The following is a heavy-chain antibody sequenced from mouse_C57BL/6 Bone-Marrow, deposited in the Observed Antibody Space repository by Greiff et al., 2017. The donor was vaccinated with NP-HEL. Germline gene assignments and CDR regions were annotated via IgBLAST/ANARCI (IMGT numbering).Heavy chain of an antibody. CDR2: IYPRSGNT. CDR1: GYTFTSYG. V-gene: IGHV1-81*01. D-gene: IGHD4-1*01. J-gene: IGHJ2*01. CDR3: AREAGTSFDY. Sequence: QVHVKQSGAELARPGASVKLSCKASGYTFTSYGISWVKQRTGQGLEWIGEIYPRSGNTYYNEKFKGKATLTADKSSSTAYMELRSLTSEDSAVYFCAREAGTSFDYWGQGTTLTVSS.